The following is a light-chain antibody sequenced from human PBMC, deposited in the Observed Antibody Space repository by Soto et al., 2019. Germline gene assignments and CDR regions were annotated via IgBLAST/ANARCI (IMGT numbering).Light chain of an antibody. V-gene: IGLV4-69*01. CDR2: LKSDGSH. CDR3: QTWGTGIHWV. CDR1: SGHSSYA. Sequence: QLVLTQSPSASASLGASVKLTCTLSSGHSSYAIAWHQQQPGKGPRYLMKLKSDGSHTKGDGIPDRFSGSSSGAERYLTISSLQSEDEADYYCQTWGTGIHWVFGGGTKVTVL. J-gene: IGLJ3*02.